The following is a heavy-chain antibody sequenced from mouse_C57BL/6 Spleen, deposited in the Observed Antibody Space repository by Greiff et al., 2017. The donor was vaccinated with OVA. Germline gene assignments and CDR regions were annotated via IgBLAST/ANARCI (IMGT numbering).Heavy chain of an antibody. CDR2: IYPGDGDT. V-gene: IGHV1-80*01. D-gene: IGHD2-1*01. Sequence: VQRVESGAELVKPGASVKISCKASGYAFSSYWMNWVKQRPGKGLEWIGQIYPGDGDTNYNGKFKGKATLTADKSSSTAYMQLSSLTSEDSAVYFCARGGNYYFDYWGQGTTLTVSS. CDR3: ARGGNYYFDY. J-gene: IGHJ2*01. CDR1: GYAFSSYW.